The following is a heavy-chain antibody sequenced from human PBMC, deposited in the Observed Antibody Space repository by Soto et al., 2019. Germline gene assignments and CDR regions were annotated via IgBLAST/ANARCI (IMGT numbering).Heavy chain of an antibody. J-gene: IGHJ3*02. CDR3: ARIDYASAFDI. CDR1: GGSMSSYY. V-gene: IGHV4-4*07. CDR2: IYTSGNT. D-gene: IGHD4-17*01. Sequence: SETLSLTCTVSGGSMSSYYWSWIRQPAGKGLEWIGRIYTSGNTNYNPSLKSRVTMSVDTSKNQFSLKLTSVTAADTAVYYCARIDYASAFDIWGRGTMVTVSS.